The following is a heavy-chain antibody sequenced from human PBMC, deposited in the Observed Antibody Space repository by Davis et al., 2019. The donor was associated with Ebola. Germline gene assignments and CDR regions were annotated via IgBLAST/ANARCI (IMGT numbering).Heavy chain of an antibody. CDR3: ARRVEMTIGGIYNWLDP. CDR2: IYYSGST. Sequence: PSETLSLTCTVSGDSISSWYWSWIRQPPGKGLEWIGYIYYSGSTNYNPSLKSRVTISIDTSKNQFSLKLSSVTAADTAVYYCARRVEMTIGGIYNWLDPWGQGTLVTVSS. J-gene: IGHJ5*02. D-gene: IGHD4/OR15-4a*01. CDR1: GDSISSWY. V-gene: IGHV4-59*08.